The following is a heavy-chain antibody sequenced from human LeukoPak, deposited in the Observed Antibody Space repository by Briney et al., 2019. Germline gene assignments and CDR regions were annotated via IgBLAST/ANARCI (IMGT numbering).Heavy chain of an antibody. CDR2: ISSSSSYI. V-gene: IGHV3-21*01. CDR1: GFTFSSYS. CDR3: ARNSYGDYGPFDY. J-gene: IGHJ4*02. Sequence: PGGSLRLSCAASGFTFSSYSMNWVSQAPGKGLEWVSSISSSSSYIYYADSVKGRFTISRDNAKNSLYLQMNSLRAEDTAVYYCARNSYGDYGPFDYWGQGTLVTVSS. D-gene: IGHD4-17*01.